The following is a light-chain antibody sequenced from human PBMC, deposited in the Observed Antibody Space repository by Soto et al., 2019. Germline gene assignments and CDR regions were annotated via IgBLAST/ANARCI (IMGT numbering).Light chain of an antibody. CDR3: QQRTERPPWT. J-gene: IGKJ1*01. Sequence: EIVLPQSPVTLSLSTGESATLSCRASQSIGLAIAWYPHQPDQAPRLLIFDASQRATGIPARFRGSGPGTGVTLSISSLEPEAFAVDYYQQRTERPPWTFGQGTKVE. V-gene: IGKV3-11*01. CDR2: DAS. CDR1: QSIGLA.